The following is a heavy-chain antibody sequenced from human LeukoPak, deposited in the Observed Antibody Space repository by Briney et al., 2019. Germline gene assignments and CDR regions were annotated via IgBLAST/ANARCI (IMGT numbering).Heavy chain of an antibody. CDR1: GGSISSYY. D-gene: IGHD6-13*01. Sequence: SETLSLTCTVSGGSISSYYWSWIRKPPGKGLEWIGYIYYSGSTNYNPSLKSRVTISVDTSKNQFSLKLSSVTAADTAVYYCATGIAAGTQLDYWGQGTLVTVSS. CDR2: IYYSGST. J-gene: IGHJ4*02. CDR3: ATGIAAGTQLDY. V-gene: IGHV4-59*01.